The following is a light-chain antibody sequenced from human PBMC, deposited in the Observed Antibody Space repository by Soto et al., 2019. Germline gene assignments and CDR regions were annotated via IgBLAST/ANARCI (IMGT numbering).Light chain of an antibody. V-gene: IGKV1-39*01. CDR3: QQSYSTPET. Sequence: DIQMTQSPSSLSASVGDRVTITCRASQSISSFLNWYQQKPGKAPRLLIYAASSLQSGVPSRFSASGSGTDFTLTISILQPEDFATYYCQQSYSTPETFGQGTKVEIK. J-gene: IGKJ1*01. CDR1: QSISSF. CDR2: AAS.